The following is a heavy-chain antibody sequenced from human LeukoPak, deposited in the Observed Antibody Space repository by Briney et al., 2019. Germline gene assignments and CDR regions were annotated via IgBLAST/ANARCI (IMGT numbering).Heavy chain of an antibody. Sequence: PGGSLRLSCAASGFTFDDYAMHWVRQVPGKGLEGVSFISWDGGSTYYADSVKGRFTISRDNSKNSLYLQMNSLRAEDTALYYCAKGTLGDYRAGPDYWGRGTLVTVSS. J-gene: IGHJ4*02. CDR3: AKGTLGDYRAGPDY. CDR2: ISWDGGST. CDR1: GFTFDDYA. D-gene: IGHD4-17*01. V-gene: IGHV3-43D*03.